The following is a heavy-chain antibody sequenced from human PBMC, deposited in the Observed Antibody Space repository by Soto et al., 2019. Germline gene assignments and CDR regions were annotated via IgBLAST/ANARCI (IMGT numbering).Heavy chain of an antibody. Sequence: SVKVSCKASGSTFSCYAMSWVRQAPGQGLEWMGGIIPIFGTANYAQKFQGRVTITADESTSTAYMELSSLRSEDTAVYYCARVELLWFGDPPAHYGMDVWGQGTTVTVSS. D-gene: IGHD3-10*01. V-gene: IGHV1-69*13. CDR3: ARVELLWFGDPPAHYGMDV. J-gene: IGHJ6*02. CDR2: IIPIFGTA. CDR1: GSTFSCYA.